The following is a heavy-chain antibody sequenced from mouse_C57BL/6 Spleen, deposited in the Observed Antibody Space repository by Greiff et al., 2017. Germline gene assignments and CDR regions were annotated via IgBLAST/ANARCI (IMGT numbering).Heavy chain of an antibody. V-gene: IGHV1-80*01. CDR2: IYPGDGDT. J-gene: IGHJ2*01. CDR1: GYAFSSYW. Sequence: VQVVESGAELVKPGASVKISCKASGYAFSSYWMNWVKQRPGKGLEWIGQIYPGDGDTNYNGKFKGKATLTADKSSSTAYMQLSSLTSEDSAVXFCARLGYGNYYFDYWGQGTTLTVSS. CDR3: ARLGYGNYYFDY. D-gene: IGHD2-1*01.